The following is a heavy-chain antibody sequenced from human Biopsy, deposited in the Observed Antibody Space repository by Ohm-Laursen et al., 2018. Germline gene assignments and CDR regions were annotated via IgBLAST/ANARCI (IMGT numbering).Heavy chain of an antibody. J-gene: IGHJ3*02. CDR1: GFGFYA. Sequence: SLRLSCTASGFGFYAMHWVRQRPGKGLEWLAVTSFDGSNKFYAESVRGRFTISRDRSRDTLYLQMNRLTNEDTALYYCAKDGGQWLGGAFDIWGHGTMVIVAS. V-gene: IGHV3-30*18. D-gene: IGHD6-19*01. CDR3: AKDGGQWLGGAFDI. CDR2: TSFDGSNK.